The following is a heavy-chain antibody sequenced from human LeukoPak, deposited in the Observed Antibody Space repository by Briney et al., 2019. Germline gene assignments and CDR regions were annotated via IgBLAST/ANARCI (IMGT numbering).Heavy chain of an antibody. J-gene: IGHJ4*02. V-gene: IGHV3-23*01. D-gene: IGHD3-9*01. Sequence: GGSLRLSCAASGFTFSSYAMSWVRQAPGKGLEWVSAISGSGGSTYYADSVKGRFTISRDNSKNTLYLQMNSLRAEDTAVYYCAKDFDLYYDILTGYSPGYWGQGTLVTVSS. CDR1: GFTFSSYA. CDR2: ISGSGGST. CDR3: AKDFDLYYDILTGYSPGY.